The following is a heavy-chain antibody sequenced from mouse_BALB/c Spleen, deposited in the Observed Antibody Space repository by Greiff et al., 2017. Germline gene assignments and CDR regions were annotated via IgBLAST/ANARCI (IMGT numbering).Heavy chain of an antibody. CDR1: GDSITSGY. J-gene: IGHJ2*01. Sequence: VQLKESGPSLVKPSQTLSLTCSVTGDSITSGYWNWIRKFPGNKLEYMGYISYSGSTYYNPSLKSRISITRDTSKAQYYLQLNSVTTEDTATYYGARYRDDGYYSYFDYWGQGTTLTVSS. V-gene: IGHV3-8*02. CDR2: ISYSGST. D-gene: IGHD2-3*01. CDR3: ARYRDDGYYSYFDY.